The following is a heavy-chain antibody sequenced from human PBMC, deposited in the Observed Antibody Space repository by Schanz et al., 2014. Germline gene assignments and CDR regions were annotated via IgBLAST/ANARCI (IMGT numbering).Heavy chain of an antibody. CDR2: IKQDESER. Sequence: EVQLVESGGGLVQPGGSLRLSCAASGFTFSTYWMSWVRQAPGKGLEWVANIKQDESERSYVDSVKGRFTISRDNAKNSLYLQMNSLRAEDTAEYYCARGVRVRGIIIDYWGPGTLVTVSS. D-gene: IGHD3-10*01. CDR1: GFTFSTYW. CDR3: ARGVRVRGIIIDY. V-gene: IGHV3-7*01. J-gene: IGHJ4*02.